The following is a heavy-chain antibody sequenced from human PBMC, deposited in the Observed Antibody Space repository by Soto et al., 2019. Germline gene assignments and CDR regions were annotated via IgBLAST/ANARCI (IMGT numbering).Heavy chain of an antibody. V-gene: IGHV4-34*01. CDR3: ARGLILWFGELSRRGGYYYYMDV. J-gene: IGHJ6*03. D-gene: IGHD3-10*01. Sequence: QVQLQHWGAGLLKPSETLSLTCAVYGGSFSGYQWSWIRQTPGKGLEWIGEINDSGNINYNPSLKSRVTSLIDTPKKQISLKLSSVTAADTAVYYCARGLILWFGELSRRGGYYYYMDVWGKGTTVTVSS. CDR1: GGSFSGYQ. CDR2: INDSGNI.